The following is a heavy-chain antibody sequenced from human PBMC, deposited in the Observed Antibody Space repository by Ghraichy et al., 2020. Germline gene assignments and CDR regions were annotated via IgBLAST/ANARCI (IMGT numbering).Heavy chain of an antibody. V-gene: IGHV3-30*04. D-gene: IGHD3-16*01. CDR1: GFTFSSYA. J-gene: IGHJ3*02. Sequence: GGSLRLSCAASGFTFSSYAMHWVRQAPGKGLEWVAVISYDGSNKYYADSVKGRFTISRDNSKNTLYLQMNSLRAEDTAVYYCARVGHPDDAFDIWGQGTMVTVSS. CDR3: ARVGHPDDAFDI. CDR2: ISYDGSNK.